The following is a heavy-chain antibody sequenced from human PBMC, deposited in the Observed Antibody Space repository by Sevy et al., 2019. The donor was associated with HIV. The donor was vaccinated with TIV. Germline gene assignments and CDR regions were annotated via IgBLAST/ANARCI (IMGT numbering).Heavy chain of an antibody. CDR2: IRNKVKSYTT. Sequence: GGSLRLSCAASGFTFGDHYMDWVRQAPGKGLEWVGRIRNKVKSYTTEYAASVKGRFIVSRDDSKKSLYLQMNSLKTEDTAVYYCAAVGASRGYFDIWGRGTLVTVSS. CDR3: AAVGASRGYFDI. J-gene: IGHJ2*01. V-gene: IGHV3-72*01. CDR1: GFTFGDHY. D-gene: IGHD1-26*01.